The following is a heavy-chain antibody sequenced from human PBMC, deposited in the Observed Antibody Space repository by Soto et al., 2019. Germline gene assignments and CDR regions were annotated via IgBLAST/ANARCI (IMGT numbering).Heavy chain of an antibody. J-gene: IGHJ3*02. Sequence: GASVKVSFKASGGTFSSYAISWVRQAPGQGLEWMGGIIPIFGTANCAQKFQGRVTITADESTSTAYMELSSLRSEDTAVYYCARDCGGDCLNHVADAFDIWGQGTMVTVSS. D-gene: IGHD2-21*02. CDR1: GGTFSSYA. V-gene: IGHV1-69*13. CDR3: ARDCGGDCLNHVADAFDI. CDR2: IIPIFGTA.